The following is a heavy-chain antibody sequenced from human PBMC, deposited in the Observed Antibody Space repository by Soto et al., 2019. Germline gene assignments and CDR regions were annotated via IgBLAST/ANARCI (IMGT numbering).Heavy chain of an antibody. D-gene: IGHD1-20*01. Sequence: EVQLLESGGGLIQPGGSLRLSCVASGFTFSSYAMSWVRQARGKGLEWVSTISGSGAYTKYGDSVKGRFTISRDNSKNTLFLQMDSLRGDDSAVYFCAKLPGFSYNYRTNFEYWGQGSVVTVSS. CDR3: AKLPGFSYNYRTNFEY. J-gene: IGHJ4*02. CDR1: GFTFSSYA. V-gene: IGHV3-23*01. CDR2: ISGSGAYT.